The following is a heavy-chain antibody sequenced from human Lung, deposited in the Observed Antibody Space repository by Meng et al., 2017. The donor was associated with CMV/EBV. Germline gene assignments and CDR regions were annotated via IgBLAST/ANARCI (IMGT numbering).Heavy chain of an antibody. D-gene: IGHD6-19*01. J-gene: IGHJ4*02. CDR3: ASFPPPGKQWLVTDY. CDR2: IYHSGST. CDR1: GGSISSSNW. Sequence: QVQLQGSGQGLVKPSGTLSLTCAVSGGSISSSNWWSWVRQPPGKGLEWIGEIYHSGSTNYNPSLKSRVTISVDKSKNQFSLKLSSVTAADTAVYYCASFPPPGKQWLVTDYWGQGTLVTVSS. V-gene: IGHV4-4*02.